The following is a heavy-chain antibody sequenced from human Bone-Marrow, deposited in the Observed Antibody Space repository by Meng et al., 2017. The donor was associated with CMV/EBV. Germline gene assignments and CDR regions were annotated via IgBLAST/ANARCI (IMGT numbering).Heavy chain of an antibody. J-gene: IGHJ4*02. V-gene: IGHV3-30*02. CDR2: IRFDGSNR. CDR1: GFTFSSYV. CDR3: ARVRWLQPDY. Sequence: GESLKISCAASGFTFSSYVMHWVRQAPGKGLEWVAFIRFDGSNRYYADSVKGRFTISRDNSKNTLYLQMNSLRAEDTAVYYCARVRWLQPDYWGQGTLVTVSS. D-gene: IGHD5-24*01.